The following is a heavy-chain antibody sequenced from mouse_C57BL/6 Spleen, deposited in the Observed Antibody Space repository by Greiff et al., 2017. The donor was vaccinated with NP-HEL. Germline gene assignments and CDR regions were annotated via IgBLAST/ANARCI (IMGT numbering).Heavy chain of an antibody. CDR1: GYTFTDYE. V-gene: IGHV1-15*01. J-gene: IGHJ4*01. D-gene: IGHD2-10*01. CDR3: TRSSYGNFYYYAMDY. Sequence: QVQLQQSGAELVRPGASVTLSSKASGYTFTDYEMHWVKQTPVHGLEWIGAIDPETGGTAYNQKFKGKAILTADKSSSTAYMELRSLTSEDSAVYYCTRSSYGNFYYYAMDYWGQGTSVTVSS. CDR2: IDPETGGT.